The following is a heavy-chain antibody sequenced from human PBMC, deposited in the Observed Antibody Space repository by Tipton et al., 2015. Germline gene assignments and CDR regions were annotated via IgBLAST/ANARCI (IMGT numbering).Heavy chain of an antibody. CDR3: ARVSLTTVTTPDY. Sequence: SLRLSCAASGFTFSDYYMSWIRQAPGKGLEWVSYISGSGSTIYYADFVKGRFTISRDNAKNSLYLQMNSLRAEDTAVYYCARVSLTTVTTPDYWGQGTLVTVSS. J-gene: IGHJ4*02. CDR1: GFTFSDYY. V-gene: IGHV3-11*04. CDR2: ISGSGSTI. D-gene: IGHD4-17*01.